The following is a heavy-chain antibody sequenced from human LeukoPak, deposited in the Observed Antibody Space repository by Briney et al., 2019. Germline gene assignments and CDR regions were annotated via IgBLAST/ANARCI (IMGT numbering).Heavy chain of an antibody. CDR2: TGGGGYTT. CDR1: GLTFGNYG. Sequence: GGSLRLSCVASGLTFGNYGMNWVRQAPGKGLECVSSTGGGGYTTYYADSVRGRFTISRDNSKNSMYLQMGSLRAEDTAIYYCAEVESSYCRIWGQGTLVTVSS. V-gene: IGHV3-23*01. CDR3: AEVESSYCRI. J-gene: IGHJ4*02. D-gene: IGHD3-10*01.